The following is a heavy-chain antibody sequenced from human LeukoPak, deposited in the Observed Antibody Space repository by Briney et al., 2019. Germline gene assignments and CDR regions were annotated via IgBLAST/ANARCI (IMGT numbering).Heavy chain of an antibody. CDR2: ISGSGGST. Sequence: GSLRLSCAASGFTFSSYAISWVRQAPGKGLEWVSAISGSGGSTYYADSVKGRFTISRDNSKNTLYLQMISLRAEDTAVYYCAKDAGASDTAMVLGLFDYWGQGTLVTVSS. CDR3: AKDAGASDTAMVLGLFDY. V-gene: IGHV3-23*01. J-gene: IGHJ4*02. D-gene: IGHD5-18*01. CDR1: GFTFSSYA.